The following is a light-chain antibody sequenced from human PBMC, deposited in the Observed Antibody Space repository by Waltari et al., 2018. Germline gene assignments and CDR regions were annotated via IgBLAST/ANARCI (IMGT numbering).Light chain of an antibody. CDR3: YSTDSSANHKV. CDR1: ALPKKY. J-gene: IGLJ2*01. CDR2: EDN. Sequence: SYELTHAPSVSVSPGQTARIPCSGDALPKKYPYWYQQKSGQAPVLVSYEDNKRPSGIPERFSGSSSGKMATLTVSGAQVEDEADYYCYSTDSSANHKVFGGGTKLTVL. V-gene: IGLV3-10*01.